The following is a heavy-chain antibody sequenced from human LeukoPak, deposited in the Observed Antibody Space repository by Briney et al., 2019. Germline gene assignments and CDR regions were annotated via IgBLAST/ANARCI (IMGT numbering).Heavy chain of an antibody. Sequence: QPGGSLRLSCAASGFTFSNYWMHWVRQAPGKGLVWVSRINSDGSSTSYADPVKGRFTISRDNAKNTLYLQMNSLRAEDTAVYYCARVSSGSYFGYYYYYMDVWGKGTTVTVSS. CDR3: ARVSSGSYFGYYYYYMDV. D-gene: IGHD1-26*01. J-gene: IGHJ6*03. CDR1: GFTFSNYW. V-gene: IGHV3-74*01. CDR2: INSDGSST.